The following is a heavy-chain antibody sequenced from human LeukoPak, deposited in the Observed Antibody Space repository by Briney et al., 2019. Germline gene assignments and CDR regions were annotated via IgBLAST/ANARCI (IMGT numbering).Heavy chain of an antibody. CDR3: ARDRDGGNTSFDY. D-gene: IGHD4-23*01. V-gene: IGHV4-30-2*01. Sequence: TLSLTCTVSGGSISSGGYYWSWIRQPPGKGLEWIGYIYHSGSTYYNPSLKSRVTISVDRSKNQFSLKLSSVTAADTAVYYCARDRDGGNTSFDYWGQGTLVTVSS. J-gene: IGHJ4*02. CDR1: GGSISSGGYY. CDR2: IYHSGST.